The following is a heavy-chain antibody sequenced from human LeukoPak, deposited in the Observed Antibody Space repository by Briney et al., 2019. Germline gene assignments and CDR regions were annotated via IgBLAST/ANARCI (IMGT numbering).Heavy chain of an antibody. J-gene: IGHJ5*02. Sequence: GASVKVSCKTSGYTFTNFDINWVRQATGQGLEWLGWMNPYTGKTGYAQKFQGRVTITADKSTSTAYMELSSLRSEDTAVYYCARVPYCGGDCYSQNWFDPWGQGTLVTVSS. CDR2: MNPYTGKT. D-gene: IGHD2-21*02. CDR3: ARVPYCGGDCYSQNWFDP. CDR1: GYTFTNFD. V-gene: IGHV1-8*03.